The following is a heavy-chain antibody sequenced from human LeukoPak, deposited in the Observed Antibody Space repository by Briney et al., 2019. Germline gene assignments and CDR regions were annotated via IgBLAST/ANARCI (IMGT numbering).Heavy chain of an antibody. V-gene: IGHV3-21*01. CDR1: ESVFSRHT. J-gene: IGHJ4*02. D-gene: IGHD4-11*01. CDR2: IGSGSDYI. CDR3: AREFDSKGRFDW. Sequence: GGSLTLSCTAPESVFSRHTMNWVHQAPGKGLEWVSSIGSGSDYIKYADLVKGRFSISRDNAKSSLFLQMNSLRDEDMGIYYCAREFDSKGRFDWWGQGTPVTVSA.